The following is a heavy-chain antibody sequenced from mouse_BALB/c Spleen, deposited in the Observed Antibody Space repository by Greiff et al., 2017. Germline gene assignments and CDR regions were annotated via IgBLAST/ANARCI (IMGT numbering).Heavy chain of an antibody. CDR3: ASRNYEGFAY. J-gene: IGHJ3*01. D-gene: IGHD2-1*01. CDR1: GYSITSDYA. CDR2: ISYSGST. Sequence: EVKLMESGPGLVKPSQSLSLTCTVTGYSITSDYAWNWIRQFPGNKLEWMGYISYSGSTSYNPSLKSRISITRDTSKNQFFLQLNSVTTEDTATYYCASRNYEGFAYWGQGTLVTVSA. V-gene: IGHV3-2*02.